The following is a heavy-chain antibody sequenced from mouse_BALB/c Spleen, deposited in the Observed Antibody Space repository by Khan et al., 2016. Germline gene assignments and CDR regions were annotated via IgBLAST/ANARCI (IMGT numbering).Heavy chain of an antibody. CDR1: GYSITSDYA. Sequence: EVQLQESGPGLVKPSQSLSLTCTVTGYSITSDYAWNWIRQFPGNKLEWMGYISYSGSTSYHPSLKSRISITRETSNNQFFLQLNSVTSEDTATDYCARSAYGSKDAMDYWGQGTSVTVSS. D-gene: IGHD1-1*01. CDR2: ISYSGST. V-gene: IGHV3-2*02. CDR3: ARSAYGSKDAMDY. J-gene: IGHJ4*01.